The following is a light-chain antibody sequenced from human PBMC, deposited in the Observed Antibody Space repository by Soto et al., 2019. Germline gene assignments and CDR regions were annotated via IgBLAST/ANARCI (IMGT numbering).Light chain of an antibody. CDR3: QHYDSRPFT. Sequence: EIVMTQSPATLSVSPGERDTLSCRASQSVDSNLAWYQQKPGQAPRLLIYGASTRATGIPASFSGSGSGTEFTLTISSLQSEDFAVYYCQHYDSRPFTFGPGTKVDIK. CDR1: QSVDSN. J-gene: IGKJ3*01. CDR2: GAS. V-gene: IGKV3-15*01.